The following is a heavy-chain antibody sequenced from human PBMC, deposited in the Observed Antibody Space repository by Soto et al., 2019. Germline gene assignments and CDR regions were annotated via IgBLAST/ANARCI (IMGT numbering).Heavy chain of an antibody. CDR1: GGSVCGYY. J-gene: IGHJ4*02. V-gene: IGHV4-34*11. CDR2: AYYRGGT. CDR3: ARDLGQGNTPAHNYFDF. Sequence: PSETPSLTCAVYGGSVCGYYLSGIRQAPGKGLEWIGYAYYRGGTRYNPSLKSRLTISVDTSKNQFSLSLSSVTPTDTAVYYCARDLGQGNTPAHNYFDFWGQGSLVTVSS. D-gene: IGHD3-16*01.